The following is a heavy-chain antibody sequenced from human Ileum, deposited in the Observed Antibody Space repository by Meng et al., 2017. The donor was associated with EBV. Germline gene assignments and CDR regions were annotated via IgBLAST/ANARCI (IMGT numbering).Heavy chain of an antibody. D-gene: IGHD3-22*01. CDR3: AINVPGTSAYYD. CDR1: GYSISRTNW. V-gene: IGHV4-28*01. J-gene: IGHJ4*02. Sequence: QGALQDVRTGLVKPPDSLGLPCAVSGYSISRTNWWGWIRQPPGKGLEWMGYIYYSGSTSYNPSLKSRVTMSVDTSKNQFSLNLNSVTAVDTAVYYCAINVPGTSAYYDWGQGTLVTVSS. CDR2: IYYSGST.